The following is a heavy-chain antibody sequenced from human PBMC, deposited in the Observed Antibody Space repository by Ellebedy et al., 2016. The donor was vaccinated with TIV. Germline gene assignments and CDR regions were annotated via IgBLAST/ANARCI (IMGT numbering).Heavy chain of an antibody. CDR1: GFTFSSYA. D-gene: IGHD2-2*02. CDR3: AKDGGLGRYCVSASCYSNAFDK. J-gene: IGHJ3*02. Sequence: GGSLRLSCVASGFTFSSYAMNWVRQAPGKGLEWVSVISKSGGQTHYADSVKGRFTISRDNSKNTLYLQMNSLRAEETAIYYCAKDGGLGRYCVSASCYSNAFDKWGQGTMVTVSS. V-gene: IGHV3-23*01. CDR2: ISKSGGQT.